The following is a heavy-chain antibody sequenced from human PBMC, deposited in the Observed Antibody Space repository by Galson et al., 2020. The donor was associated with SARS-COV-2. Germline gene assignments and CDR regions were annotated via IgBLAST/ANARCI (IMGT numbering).Heavy chain of an antibody. J-gene: IGHJ4*02. D-gene: IGHD2-15*01. Sequence: ASVKVSCKASGYTFTSYYMHWVRQAPGQGLEWMGIINPSGGSTSYAQKFQGRVTMTRDTSTSTVYMELSSLRSEDTAEYYCARDRSDCSGGSCYYFDYWGQGTLVTVSS. CDR1: GYTFTSYY. CDR3: ARDRSDCSGGSCYYFDY. V-gene: IGHV1-46*01. CDR2: INPSGGST.